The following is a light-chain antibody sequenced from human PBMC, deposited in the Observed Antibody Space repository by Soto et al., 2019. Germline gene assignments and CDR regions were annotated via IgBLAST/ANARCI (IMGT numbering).Light chain of an antibody. CDR2: EVV. CDR1: KNDIGVYDF. CDR3: KSYAGSNTYV. V-gene: IGLV2-8*01. J-gene: IGLJ1*01. Sequence: QSVLTQPPSASGSPGQSVTISCTGTKNDIGVYDFVSWYQHHPGKAPRLIIYEVVQRPSGVPDRFSGPKSGNTASLTVSGLQAADEGDYFCKSYAGSNTYVFGSGTKLTVL.